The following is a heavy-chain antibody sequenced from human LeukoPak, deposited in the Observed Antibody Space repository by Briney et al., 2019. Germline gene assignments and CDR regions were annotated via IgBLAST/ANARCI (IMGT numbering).Heavy chain of an antibody. Sequence: GASVKVSCKASGYTFTGYYMHWVRQAPGQGLEWMGWISPNSGGTNYAQKFQGRVTMTRDTSISTAYMELSRLRSDDTAVYYCARDSSSWGNYGMDVWGQGTTVTASS. CDR3: ARDSSSWGNYGMDV. CDR1: GYTFTGYY. D-gene: IGHD6-13*01. J-gene: IGHJ6*02. V-gene: IGHV1-2*02. CDR2: ISPNSGGT.